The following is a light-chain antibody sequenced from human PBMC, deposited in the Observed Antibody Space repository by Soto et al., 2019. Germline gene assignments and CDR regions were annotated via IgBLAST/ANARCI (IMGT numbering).Light chain of an antibody. J-gene: IGKJ2*01. CDR3: QQRSNWPPYT. V-gene: IGKV3-11*01. CDR1: QSVSSY. CDR2: DAS. Sequence: EIVLTQSPATLSLSPGERAPLPCRASQSVSSYLAWYKQKPGQAPRLLIYDASNRATGIPARFSGSGSGTDFTLTISSLEREDFSVYYCQQRSNWPPYTFGQGTKVEIK.